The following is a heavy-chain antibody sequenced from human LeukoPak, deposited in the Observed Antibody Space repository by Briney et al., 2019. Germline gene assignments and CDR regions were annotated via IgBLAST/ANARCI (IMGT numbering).Heavy chain of an antibody. Sequence: PGGSLRLSCAAFEFTFSYYGMHWVRQAPGKGLEWVAVIWYGGSNKYYADSVKGRFTISRDNSKDTLYLQMNSLRAEDTAVYYCARETNDYGDFLDYWGQGTLVTVSS. CDR2: IWYGGSNK. V-gene: IGHV3-33*01. J-gene: IGHJ4*02. CDR1: EFTFSYYG. CDR3: ARETNDYGDFLDY. D-gene: IGHD4-17*01.